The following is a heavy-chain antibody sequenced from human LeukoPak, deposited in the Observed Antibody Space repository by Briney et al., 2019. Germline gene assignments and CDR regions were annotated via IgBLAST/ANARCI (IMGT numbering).Heavy chain of an antibody. CDR1: GYTFTSYD. CDR3: TTDPTVTTRWKTVAADFQH. Sequence: GASVKVSCKASGYTFTSYDINWVRQATGQGLEWMGWMNPNSGNTGYAQKFQGRVTITRNTSISTAYMELSSLRSEDTAVYYCTTDPTVTTRWKTVAADFQHWGQGTLVTVSS. CDR2: MNPNSGNT. V-gene: IGHV1-8*03. J-gene: IGHJ1*01. D-gene: IGHD4-17*01.